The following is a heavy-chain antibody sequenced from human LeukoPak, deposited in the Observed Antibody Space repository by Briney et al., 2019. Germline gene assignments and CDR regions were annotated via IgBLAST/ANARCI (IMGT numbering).Heavy chain of an antibody. D-gene: IGHD3-16*02. J-gene: IGHJ6*03. Sequence: GGSLRLSCAASGFTFSDYYMSWIRQAPGKGLEWVSYISSSGGTIYYADSVKGRFTISRDNAKNSLYLQMNSLRAEDTAVYYCTRVRGVMITFGGVIVTYMDVWGKGTTVTVSS. CDR3: TRVRGVMITFGGVIVTYMDV. CDR1: GFTFSDYY. CDR2: ISSSGGTI. V-gene: IGHV3-11*04.